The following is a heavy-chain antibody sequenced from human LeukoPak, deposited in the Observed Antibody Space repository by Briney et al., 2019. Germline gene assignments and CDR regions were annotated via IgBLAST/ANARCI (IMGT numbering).Heavy chain of an antibody. D-gene: IGHD1-26*01. CDR2: ISSSSSYI. J-gene: IGHJ4*02. CDR3: ATDYSNDY. Sequence: GGSLRLSCAASGFTFSDYSMNWVRQAPGKGLEWVSSISSSSSYIYYADSVKGRFTISRDNAKNSLYLQMSSLRVEDTAVYYCATDYSNDYWGQGTLVTVSS. CDR1: GFTFSDYS. V-gene: IGHV3-21*01.